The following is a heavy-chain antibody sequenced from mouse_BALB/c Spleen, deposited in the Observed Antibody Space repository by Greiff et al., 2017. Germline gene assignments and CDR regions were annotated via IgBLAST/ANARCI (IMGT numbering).Heavy chain of an antibody. CDR2: INSNGGST. J-gene: IGHJ3*01. CDR3: ARGGWLLMFAY. D-gene: IGHD2-3*01. Sequence: EVMLVESGGGLVQPGGSLKLSCAASGFTFSSYGMSWVRQTPDKRLELVATINSNGGSTYYPDSVKGRFTISRDNAKNTLYLQMSSLKSEDTAMYYCARGGWLLMFAYWGQGTLVTVSA. CDR1: GFTFSSYG. V-gene: IGHV5-6-3*01.